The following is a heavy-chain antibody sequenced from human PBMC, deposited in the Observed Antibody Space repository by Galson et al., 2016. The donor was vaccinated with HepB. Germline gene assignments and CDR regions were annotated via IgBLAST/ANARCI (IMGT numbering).Heavy chain of an antibody. D-gene: IGHD2/OR15-2a*01. Sequence: SLRLSCAGSGFIFRGYGMHWVRQAPGKGLEWVAADSMDGRRKFYADSVRGRFTISRDNSNNMLFPQMDSLRPDDTAVYYCAKRHEYCPPVGCSVDYWGQGTLVSVSS. CDR2: DSMDGRRK. CDR1: GFIFRGYG. J-gene: IGHJ4*02. V-gene: IGHV3-30*18. CDR3: AKRHEYCPPVGCSVDY.